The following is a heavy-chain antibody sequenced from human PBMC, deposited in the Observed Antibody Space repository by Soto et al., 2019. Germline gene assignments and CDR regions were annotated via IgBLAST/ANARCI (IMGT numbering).Heavy chain of an antibody. CDR3: AKERVTYYDILTGYYRRYYFDY. J-gene: IGHJ4*02. V-gene: IGHV3-23*01. D-gene: IGHD3-9*01. CDR2: ISGSGGST. CDR1: GFTFSSYA. Sequence: SLRLSCAASGFTFSSYAMSWVRQAPGKGLEWVSAISGSGGSTYYADSVKGRFTISRDNSKNTLYLQMNSLRAEDTAVYYCAKERVTYYDILTGYYRRYYFDYWGQGTLVTVSS.